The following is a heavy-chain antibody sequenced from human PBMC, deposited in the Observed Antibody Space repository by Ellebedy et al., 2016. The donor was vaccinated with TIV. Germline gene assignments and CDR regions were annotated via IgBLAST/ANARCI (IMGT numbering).Heavy chain of an antibody. V-gene: IGHV3-30*04. CDR3: ARGKGPGSFLVDF. CDR1: GFTSSGYA. Sequence: GESLKISCAASGFTSSGYAMHWVRQSPGKGLEWVAFMSGDGGVQHYADSVKGRFTVSRDNPKSTVYLQMNSLRAEDTDLYFCARGKGPGSFLVDFWGQGTLVTVSS. J-gene: IGHJ4*02. CDR2: MSGDGGVQ.